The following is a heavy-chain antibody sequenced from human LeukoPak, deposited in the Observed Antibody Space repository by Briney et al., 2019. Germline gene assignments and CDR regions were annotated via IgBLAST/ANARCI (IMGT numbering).Heavy chain of an antibody. CDR3: ARSRYLGGSYE. CDR1: GGSISSYY. V-gene: IGHV4-59*01. Sequence: PSETLSLTCTVSGGSISSYYWSWIRQPPGKGLEWIGYIYYSGSTNYNPSLKSRVTISVDTSKNQFSLKLSSVTAADTAVYYCARSRYLGGSYEWGQGTLVTVSS. J-gene: IGHJ4*02. CDR2: IYYSGST. D-gene: IGHD1-26*01.